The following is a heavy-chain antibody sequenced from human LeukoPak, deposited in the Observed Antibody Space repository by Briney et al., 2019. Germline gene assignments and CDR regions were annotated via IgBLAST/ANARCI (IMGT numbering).Heavy chain of an antibody. J-gene: IGHJ4*02. CDR1: GFTFSSYW. D-gene: IGHD3-10*01. CDR3: AKDMVRGVINSAPFDY. V-gene: IGHV3-7*01. CDR2: IKQDGSEK. Sequence: GGSLRLSCAASGFTFSSYWMSWVRQAPGKGLEWVANIKQDGSEKYYVDSVKGRFTISRDNAKNSLYLQMNSLRAEDTAVYYCAKDMVRGVINSAPFDYWGQGTLVTVSS.